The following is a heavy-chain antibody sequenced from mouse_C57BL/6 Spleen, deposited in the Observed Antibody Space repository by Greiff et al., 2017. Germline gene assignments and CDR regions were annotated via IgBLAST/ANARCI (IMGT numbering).Heavy chain of an antibody. CDR2: IYPSDSET. D-gene: IGHD2-3*01. J-gene: IGHJ4*01. CDR3: ARRGDGYPYYYAMDY. CDR1: GYTFTSYW. V-gene: IGHV1-61*01. Sequence: QVQLQQPGAELVRPGSSVKLSCKASGYTFTSYWMDWVKQRPGQGLEWIGNIYPSDSETHYNQKFKDKATLTVDKSSSTAYMQLSSLTSEDSAVYYCARRGDGYPYYYAMDYWGQGTSVTVSS.